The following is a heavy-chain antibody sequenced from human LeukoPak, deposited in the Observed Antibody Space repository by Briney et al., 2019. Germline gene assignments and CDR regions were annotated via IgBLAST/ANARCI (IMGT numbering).Heavy chain of an antibody. CDR1: GFTFSSYS. CDR3: ARERYRGDASYDY. J-gene: IGHJ4*02. D-gene: IGHD3-10*01. CDR2: ISSSSSYI. Sequence: GGSLRLPCAASGFTFSSYSMNWVRQAPGKGLEWVSSISSSSSYIYYADSVKGRFTISRDNAKNSLYLQMNSLRAEDTAVYYCARERYRGDASYDYWGQGTLVTVSS. V-gene: IGHV3-21*01.